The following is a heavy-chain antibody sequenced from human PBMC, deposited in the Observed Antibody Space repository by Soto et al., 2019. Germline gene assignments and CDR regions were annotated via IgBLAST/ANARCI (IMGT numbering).Heavy chain of an antibody. J-gene: IGHJ5*02. D-gene: IGHD6-19*01. Sequence: EVQLVESGGNLVQPGGSLRLACAASGFIFSDYAMNWVRQAPGKGLEWVAVIRADGNTYYTDSVKGRCTISRDTFRHTRYLQMNSLRVGDRAIYYCARASVPVAGAWWSAPWGQGTLVTVSS. CDR1: GFIFSDYA. CDR3: ARASVPVAGAWWSAP. V-gene: IGHV3-23*04. CDR2: IRADGNT.